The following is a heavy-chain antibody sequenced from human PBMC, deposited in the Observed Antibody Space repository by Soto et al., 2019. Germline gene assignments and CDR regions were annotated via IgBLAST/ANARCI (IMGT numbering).Heavy chain of an antibody. Sequence: SETLSLTCTVSGGSISSSSYYWGWIRQPPGKGLEWIGSIYYSGSTYYNPSLKSRVTISVDTSKNQFSLKLSSVTAADTAVYYCVQGRGYSVYYYYYGMDVWGQGTTVTVSS. D-gene: IGHD5-12*01. CDR2: IYYSGST. CDR3: VQGRGYSVYYYYYGMDV. CDR1: GGSISSSSYY. V-gene: IGHV4-39*01. J-gene: IGHJ6*02.